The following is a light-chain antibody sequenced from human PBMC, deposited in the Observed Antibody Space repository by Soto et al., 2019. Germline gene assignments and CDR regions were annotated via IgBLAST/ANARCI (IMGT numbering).Light chain of an antibody. CDR2: AAS. CDR3: QQSYSTPPT. Sequence: QRAQGRYKMIGCVGGRVTIYIWASQSISSWLAWYQQKPGKAPKLLIYAASSLQSGVPSRFSGSGSGTAFNLTITTLPPEAFAPYYCQQSYSTPPTFGQGTKVDIK. J-gene: IGKJ1*01. CDR1: QSISSW. V-gene: IGKV1-39*01.